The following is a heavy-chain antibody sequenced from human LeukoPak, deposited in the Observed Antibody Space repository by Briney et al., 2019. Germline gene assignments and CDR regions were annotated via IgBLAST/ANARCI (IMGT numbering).Heavy chain of an antibody. J-gene: IGHJ4*02. Sequence: ASVKVSCKASGYTFTSYGISWVRQAPGQGLEWMGWISAYNGNTNYAQKLQGRATMTTDTSTSTAYMELRSLRSDDTAVYYCARENEYSSSSDRYFPYHFDYWGQGTLVTVSS. D-gene: IGHD6-6*01. CDR3: ARENEYSSSSDRYFPYHFDY. CDR1: GYTFTSYG. V-gene: IGHV1-18*01. CDR2: ISAYNGNT.